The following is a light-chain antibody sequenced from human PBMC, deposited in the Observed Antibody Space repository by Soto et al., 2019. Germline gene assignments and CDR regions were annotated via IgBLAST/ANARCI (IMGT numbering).Light chain of an antibody. V-gene: IGKV3-20*01. CDR1: QSVSSSF. CDR3: QQYGSSPLFT. CDR2: GAS. Sequence: EIVLTQSPGTLSLSPGERATLSCRASQSVSSSFLAWFQQKPGQAPRLLIYGASARATGIPDRFSGSGSGRDFTLIVSRLEPEDFAVYYCQQYGSSPLFTFGPGTKVDIK. J-gene: IGKJ3*01.